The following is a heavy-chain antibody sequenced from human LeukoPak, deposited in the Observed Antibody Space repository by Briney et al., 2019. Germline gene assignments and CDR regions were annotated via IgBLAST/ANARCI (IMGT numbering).Heavy chain of an antibody. CDR1: GFTFSTYA. CDR2: ISSSGSTM. D-gene: IGHD2-8*01. Sequence: GESLKISCAASGFTFSTYAMHWVRQAPGKGLEWVSYISSSGSTMYYADSVKGRFTISRDNAKNSLYLQMNSLRAEDTAVYYCARDLELNPNGYYYGMDVWGQGTTVTVSS. V-gene: IGHV3-48*03. J-gene: IGHJ6*02. CDR3: ARDLELNPNGYYYGMDV.